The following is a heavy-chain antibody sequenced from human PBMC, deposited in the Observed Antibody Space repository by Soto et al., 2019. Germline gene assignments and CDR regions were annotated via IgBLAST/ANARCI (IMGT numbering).Heavy chain of an antibody. CDR1: GGSISSGYSY. J-gene: IGHJ6*02. V-gene: IGHV4-30-4*01. CDR2: IYYSGNT. CDR3: ASTSLYGMAG. Sequence: SETLSLTCSVSGGSISSGYSYWSWIRQPPGKGLEWIGNIYYSGNTYYNPSLKSRLIISIDTSKNQFSLTVGPVTPADPAVYYWASTSLYGMAGWRQGTTVTVSS.